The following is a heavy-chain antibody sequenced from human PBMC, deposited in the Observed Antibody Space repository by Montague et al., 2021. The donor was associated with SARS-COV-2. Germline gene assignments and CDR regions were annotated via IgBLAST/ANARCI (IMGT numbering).Heavy chain of an antibody. CDR1: GGSISSYY. CDR2: IYYSGST. V-gene: IGHV4-59*01. J-gene: IGHJ4*02. D-gene: IGHD3-3*01. Sequence: SETLSLTSTVSGGSISSYYWSWIRQPPGKGLEWIGYIYYSGSTNYNPSLKSRVTISVDTSKNQFSLKPSSVTAADTAVYYCARAPVAHITIFGVVTSFDYWGQGTLATVSS. CDR3: ARAPVAHITIFGVVTSFDY.